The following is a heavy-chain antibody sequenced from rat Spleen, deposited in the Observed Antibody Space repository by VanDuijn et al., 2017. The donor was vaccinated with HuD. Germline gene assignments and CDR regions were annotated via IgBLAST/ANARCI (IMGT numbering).Heavy chain of an antibody. CDR1: GFSLTDYS. Sequence: QVQLKESGPGLVQPSQTLSLTCTVSGFSLTDYSVHWVRQPPGKSPEWMGRMNYDGDTYYNSALKSRLSISRDSSKSQVYLKRNSLQTEGTATSICARGNKQGFAHWGHGTLVTVSS. CDR2: MNYDGDT. V-gene: IGHV2S30*01. D-gene: IGHD1-10*01. CDR3: ARGNKQGFAH. J-gene: IGHJ3*01.